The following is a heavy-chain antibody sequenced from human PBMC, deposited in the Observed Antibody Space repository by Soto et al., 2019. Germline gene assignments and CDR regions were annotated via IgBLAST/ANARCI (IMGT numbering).Heavy chain of an antibody. Sequence: SSVKVSCKASGYTFTGYYMHWVRQAPGQGLEWMGWINPNSGGTNYAQKFQGWVTMTRDTSISTAYMELSRLRSDDTAVYYCASRIGYSYGNAAFDIWGQGTMVTVSS. CDR1: GYTFTGYY. V-gene: IGHV1-2*04. J-gene: IGHJ3*02. CDR2: INPNSGGT. D-gene: IGHD5-18*01. CDR3: ASRIGYSYGNAAFDI.